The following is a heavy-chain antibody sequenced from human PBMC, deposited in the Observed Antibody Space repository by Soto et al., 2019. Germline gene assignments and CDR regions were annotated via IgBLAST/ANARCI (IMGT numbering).Heavy chain of an antibody. J-gene: IGHJ6*02. CDR1: GYSFTDYH. D-gene: IGHD2-2*01. V-gene: IGHV1-2*04. CDR3: ARDLSSCSSARCYSYYYGMDV. Sequence: ASVKVSCKASGYSFTDYHIHWVRQAPGQGLEWLGRINPKSGGTSTAQKFQGWVTMTTDTSISTASMELTRLTSDDTAIYYCARDLSSCSSARCYSYYYGMDVWGQGTTVTVSS. CDR2: INPKSGGT.